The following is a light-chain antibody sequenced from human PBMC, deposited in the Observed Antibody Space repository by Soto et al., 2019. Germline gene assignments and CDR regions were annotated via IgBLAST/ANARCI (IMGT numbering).Light chain of an antibody. CDR2: GAS. Sequence: EIVLTQSPGTLSLSPGERATLSCRASRSVSSTYLAWYQHKPGQAPRLLIYGASTRATGIPDRFSGSGSGTDFTLTISRLEPEDFAVYYCQHYGSAFPFGLGTTVDF. CDR1: RSVSSTY. CDR3: QHYGSAFP. J-gene: IGKJ3*01. V-gene: IGKV3-20*01.